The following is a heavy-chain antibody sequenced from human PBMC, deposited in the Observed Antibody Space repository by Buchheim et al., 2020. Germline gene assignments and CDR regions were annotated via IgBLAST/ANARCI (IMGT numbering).Heavy chain of an antibody. CDR1: GGSISSSSYY. Sequence: QLQLQESGPGLVKPSETLSLTCTVSGGSISSSSYYWGWIRQPPGKGLEWIGSIYYSGSTYYNPSLKSRVTISVDTSKNQFSLKLSSVTAADTAVYYCARLHRDIVVVPAARGGYYFDYWGQGTL. V-gene: IGHV4-39*01. J-gene: IGHJ4*02. CDR2: IYYSGST. CDR3: ARLHRDIVVVPAARGGYYFDY. D-gene: IGHD2-2*01.